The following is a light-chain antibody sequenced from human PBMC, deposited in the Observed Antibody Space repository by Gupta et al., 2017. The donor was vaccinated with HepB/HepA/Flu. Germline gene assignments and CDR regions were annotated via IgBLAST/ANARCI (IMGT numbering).Light chain of an antibody. V-gene: IGKV3-11*01. CDR1: QSVSSY. CDR3: QQRSNWPM. J-gene: IGKJ1*01. CDR2: DTS. Sequence: IVLTQSPATLSLSPGERATLSCRASQSVSSYLAWYQQKPGQAPRLLIYDTSNRATGIPARFSGSGSGTDFTLTISSLEPEEFAIYYCQQRSNWPMFGQGTKVEIK.